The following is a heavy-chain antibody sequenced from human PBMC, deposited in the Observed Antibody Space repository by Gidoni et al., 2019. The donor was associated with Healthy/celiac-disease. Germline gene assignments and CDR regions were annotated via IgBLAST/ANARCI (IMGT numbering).Heavy chain of an antibody. V-gene: IGHV3-21*01. Sequence: EVQLVESGGGLVKPGGSLRLSCAASGFTFSSYSMNWVRQAPGKGLEWVSAISSSSSYIYYADSVKGRFTISRDNAKNALYLQMNSLRAEDTAVYYCARDNEDGPLGYWGQGTLVTVSS. CDR2: ISSSSSYI. CDR3: ARDNEDGPLGY. J-gene: IGHJ4*02. CDR1: GFTFSSYS. D-gene: IGHD2-15*01.